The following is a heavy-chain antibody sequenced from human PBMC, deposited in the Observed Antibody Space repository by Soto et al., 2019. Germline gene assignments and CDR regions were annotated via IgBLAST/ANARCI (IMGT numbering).Heavy chain of an antibody. Sequence: PSETLSLTCTVSGGSISSYYWSWIRQPPGKGLEWIGYIYYSGSTNYNPSLKSRVTISVDTSKNQFSLKLSSVTAADTAVYYCVVYCSSTRCYMRGLVYGMEVGGQGTPVTVS. CDR2: IYYSGST. D-gene: IGHD2-2*02. CDR3: VVYCSSTRCYMRGLVYGMEV. V-gene: IGHV4-59*08. J-gene: IGHJ6*02. CDR1: GGSISSYY.